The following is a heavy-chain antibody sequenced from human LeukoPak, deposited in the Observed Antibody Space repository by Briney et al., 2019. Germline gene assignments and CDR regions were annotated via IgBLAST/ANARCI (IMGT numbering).Heavy chain of an antibody. CDR1: TFTGXY. CDR3: AREHSNYEFPTDFDY. J-gene: IGHJ4*02. D-gene: IGHD4-11*01. Sequence: TFTGXYMXXVRQAPGXGRXXXGRINPNSGGTNYAQKVQGRVTINRDTSISTAYMELSRLRSDDTAVYYCAREHSNYEFPTDFDYWGQGTLVTVSS. CDR2: INPNSGGT. V-gene: IGHV1-2*06.